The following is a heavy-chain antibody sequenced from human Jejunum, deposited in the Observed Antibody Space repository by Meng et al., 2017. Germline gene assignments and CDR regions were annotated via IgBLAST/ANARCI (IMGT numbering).Heavy chain of an antibody. Sequence: GGSLRLSCAASGFTFSSYALHWVRQAPGKGLEWVAAIAHDGGNVYYVDSVKGRFTMSRDDSKNTLFLQMDSLRREDAAVYYCARVGLPTVPTSLHSYGLAVWGQGTTVTVSS. J-gene: IGHJ6*02. CDR2: IAHDGGNV. V-gene: IGHV3-30*04. D-gene: IGHD4/OR15-4a*01. CDR3: ARVGLPTVPTSLHSYGLAV. CDR1: GFTFSSYA.